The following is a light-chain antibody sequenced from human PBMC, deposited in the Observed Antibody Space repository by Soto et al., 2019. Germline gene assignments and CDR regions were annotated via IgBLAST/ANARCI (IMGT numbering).Light chain of an antibody. CDR2: LAS. CDR3: QQFFTTPLT. Sequence: DIVMTQSPDSLSVSLGERATINCNTSHSILYRYNGKQYLAWNQQTTGHPPKLLIYLASTRESGVPDRCSGSGSGTDFTLTISSLQAEDVAVYDWQQFFTTPLTFGVGTRVEIK. CDR1: HSILYRYNGKQY. V-gene: IGKV4-1*01. J-gene: IGKJ4*01.